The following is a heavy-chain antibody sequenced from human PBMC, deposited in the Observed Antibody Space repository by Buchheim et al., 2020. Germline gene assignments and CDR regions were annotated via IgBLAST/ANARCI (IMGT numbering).Heavy chain of an antibody. Sequence: DVQLVESGGGLVQPGGSLRLACATSGFNFGEYWMNWVRQAPGKGLEWVSSISSSSSYIYYADSVKGRFTISRDNAKNSLYLQMNSLRAEDTAVYYCARDYIVGADNWFDPWGQGTL. CDR2: ISSSSSYI. D-gene: IGHD1-26*01. J-gene: IGHJ5*02. CDR1: GFNFGEYW. V-gene: IGHV3-21*01. CDR3: ARDYIVGADNWFDP.